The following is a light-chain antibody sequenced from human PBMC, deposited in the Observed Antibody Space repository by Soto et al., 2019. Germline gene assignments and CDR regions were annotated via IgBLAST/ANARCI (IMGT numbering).Light chain of an antibody. CDR1: QSISSW. CDR3: QQYTNYPWT. Sequence: GDRVTIAWRASQSISSWLAWYQQNPGKAPKLLIYDASSLESGVPSRFSGSGSGTEFTLTISSLQPDDFATYYCQQYTNYPWTFGQGTKVDIK. CDR2: DAS. J-gene: IGKJ1*01. V-gene: IGKV1-5*01.